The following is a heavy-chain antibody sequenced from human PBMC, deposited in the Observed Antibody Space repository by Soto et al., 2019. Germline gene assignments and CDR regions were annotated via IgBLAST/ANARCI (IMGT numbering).Heavy chain of an antibody. D-gene: IGHD3-10*01. J-gene: IGHJ4*02. CDR1: GDSMSPFY. CDR2: IYHIGTT. Sequence: SETLSLTCAVSGDSMSPFYWSWIRQPPGKGLEWIGYIYHIGTTTYNHSLESRVTISLDSSKNQFSLKLTSVTAADTAVYYWARFRRKYFGVWGRRTLVTVCS. CDR3: ARFRRKYFGV. V-gene: IGHV4-59*01.